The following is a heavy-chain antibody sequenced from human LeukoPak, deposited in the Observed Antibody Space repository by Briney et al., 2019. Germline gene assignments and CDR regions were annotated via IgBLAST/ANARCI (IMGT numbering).Heavy chain of an antibody. J-gene: IGHJ4*02. V-gene: IGHV3-7*04. CDR2: IHPEGNEK. CDR3: ARGDAFSGDH. Sequence: GGSLRLSGAVSGFTFSNFWMSGVRQAPGRGLEWVANIHPEGNEKYHVESVKGRFTISRDNAKNSLFLQMNGLRVEDTAVYYCARGDAFSGDHWGQGTLVTVSS. CDR1: GFTFSNFW.